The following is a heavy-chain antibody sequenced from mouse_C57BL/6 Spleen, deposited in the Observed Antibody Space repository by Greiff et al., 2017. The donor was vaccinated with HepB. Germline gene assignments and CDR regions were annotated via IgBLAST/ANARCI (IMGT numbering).Heavy chain of an antibody. D-gene: IGHD1-1*01. Sequence: LEESGPELVKPGASVKISCKASGYAFSSSWMNWVKQRPGKGLEWIGRIYPGDGDTNYNGKFKGKATLTADKSSSTAYMQLSSLTSEDSAVYFCARSPYYGSSYDWYFDVWGTGTTVTVSS. V-gene: IGHV1-82*01. CDR2: IYPGDGDT. J-gene: IGHJ1*03. CDR1: GYAFSSSW. CDR3: ARSPYYGSSYDWYFDV.